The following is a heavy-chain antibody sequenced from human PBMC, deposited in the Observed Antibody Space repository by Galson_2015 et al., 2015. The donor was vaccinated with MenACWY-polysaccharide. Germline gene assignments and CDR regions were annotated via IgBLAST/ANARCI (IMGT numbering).Heavy chain of an antibody. Sequence: CAISGDSVSSDSAAWNWIMESPSRGLEWLGRTYYRSKWNNDYAVSVKSRITITPDTSNNQVSLQLLSVTPEDTGVYFCAREPKQLPAPYSYYFFMDVWGKGTAVTVSS. CDR3: AREPKQLPAPYSYYFFMDV. V-gene: IGHV6-1*01. J-gene: IGHJ6*03. CDR1: GDSVSSDSAA. D-gene: IGHD2-2*01. CDR2: TYYRSKWNN.